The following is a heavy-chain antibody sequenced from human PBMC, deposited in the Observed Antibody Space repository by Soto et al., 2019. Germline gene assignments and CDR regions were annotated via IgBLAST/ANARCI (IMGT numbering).Heavy chain of an antibody. D-gene: IGHD3-10*01. CDR2: TYYKSKWNN. CDR1: GDSVSSNSAG. Sequence: PSQTLSLTCVISGDSVSSNSAGWNLIRQSPSRGLEWLGRTYYKSKWNNDYALSVKSRITINPDTSKNQFSLHLYSVTPEDTAVYYCTGITWFRGMDVWGQGTQVTVSS. V-gene: IGHV6-1*01. J-gene: IGHJ6*02. CDR3: TGITWFRGMDV.